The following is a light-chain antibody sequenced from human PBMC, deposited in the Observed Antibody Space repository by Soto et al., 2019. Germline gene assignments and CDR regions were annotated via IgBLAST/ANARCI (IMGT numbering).Light chain of an antibody. Sequence: QSVLTQPASVSGSPGQSITISCTGTSNDVGGYNYVSWYQQHPGKAPKLMIYEVSNRPSGVSNRFSGSKSGNTASLTISGLHAEDEADYYCCSYTSYSTHVVFGGGTKLTVL. V-gene: IGLV2-14*01. CDR1: SNDVGGYNY. CDR3: CSYTSYSTHVV. J-gene: IGLJ2*01. CDR2: EVS.